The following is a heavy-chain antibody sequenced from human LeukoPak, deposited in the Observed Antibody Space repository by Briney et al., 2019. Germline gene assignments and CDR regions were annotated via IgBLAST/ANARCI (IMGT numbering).Heavy chain of an antibody. V-gene: IGHV4-34*01. Sequence: SETLSLTCAVYGGSFSNYYWSWIRQPPGKGLEWIGEINHSGSTNYNPSLKSRVTISVDTSKNQFSLKLSSVTAADTAVYYCARFNSGSYQHYFDYWGQGTLVTVSS. D-gene: IGHD1-26*01. CDR1: GGSFSNYY. J-gene: IGHJ4*02. CDR3: ARFNSGSYQHYFDY. CDR2: INHSGST.